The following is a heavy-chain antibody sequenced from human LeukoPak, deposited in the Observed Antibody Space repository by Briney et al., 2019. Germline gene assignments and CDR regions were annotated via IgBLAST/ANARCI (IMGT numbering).Heavy chain of an antibody. D-gene: IGHD5-18*01. CDR2: ISGGGGST. CDR3: AKDIAQGYTFGSIEQDY. CDR1: GFTFSSYA. J-gene: IGHJ4*02. Sequence: PGGSLRLSCAASGFTFSSYAMNWVRQAPGKGLEWVSAISGGGGSTYYTDSVKGRFTISRDNSKNTLFLQTNSLRAEDTAVYYCAKDIAQGYTFGSIEQDYWGQGTLVTVSS. V-gene: IGHV3-23*01.